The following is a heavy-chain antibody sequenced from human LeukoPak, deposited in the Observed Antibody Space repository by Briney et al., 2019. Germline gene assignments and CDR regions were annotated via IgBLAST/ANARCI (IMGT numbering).Heavy chain of an antibody. J-gene: IGHJ4*02. CDR1: GFTFSSYS. Sequence: PGGSLRLSCAASGFTFSSYSMNRVRQAPGKGLEWVSSISSSSSYIYYADSVKGRFTISRDNAKNSLYLQMNSLRAEDTAVYYCATYYDILTGYPYFDYWGQGTRVAVSS. CDR3: ATYYDILTGYPYFDY. V-gene: IGHV3-21*01. CDR2: ISSSSSYI. D-gene: IGHD3-9*01.